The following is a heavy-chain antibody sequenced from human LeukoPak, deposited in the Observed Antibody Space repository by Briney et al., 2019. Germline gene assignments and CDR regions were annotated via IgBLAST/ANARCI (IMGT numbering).Heavy chain of an antibody. CDR1: GITFSTHA. D-gene: IGHD3-10*01. J-gene: IGHJ5*02. V-gene: IGHV3-23*01. CDR2: ISDSGSET. Sequence: SGGSLRLSCAASGITFSTHAMSWVRQAPGKGLEWVSVISDSGSETFYADSVKGRFTISRDNSKNTLYLQINSLRAEDTAIYYCAKGVGWFPSWGQGTLVTVSS. CDR3: AKGVGWFPS.